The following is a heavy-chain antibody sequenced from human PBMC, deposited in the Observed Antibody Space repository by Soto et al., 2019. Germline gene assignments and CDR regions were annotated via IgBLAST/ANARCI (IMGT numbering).Heavy chain of an antibody. CDR2: ISYDGSNK. J-gene: IGHJ4*02. CDR1: GFTFSSYG. Sequence: PGGSLRLSCAASGFTFSSYGMHWFGQAPGKGLEWVAVISYDGSNKYYADSVKGRFTISRDNSKNTLYLQMNSLRAEDTAVYYCAREDSSGYYHFDYWGQGTLVTVSS. D-gene: IGHD3-22*01. CDR3: AREDSSGYYHFDY. V-gene: IGHV3-30*03.